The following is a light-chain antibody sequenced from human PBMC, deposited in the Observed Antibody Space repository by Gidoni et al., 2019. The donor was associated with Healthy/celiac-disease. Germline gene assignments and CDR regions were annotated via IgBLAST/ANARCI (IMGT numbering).Light chain of an antibody. CDR3: QQSYDVPWT. CDR1: ETLTVLSSF. Sequence: DIQMTQSPSSLSAAVGDTVTISCRTSETLTVLSSFINWYQQKPGKPPTLLTYAASNLRSGVPSRFAASGSGTDFTLTISGLQPDDFATYFCQQSYDVPWTFGQGTEV. V-gene: IGKV1-39*01. J-gene: IGKJ1*01. CDR2: AAS.